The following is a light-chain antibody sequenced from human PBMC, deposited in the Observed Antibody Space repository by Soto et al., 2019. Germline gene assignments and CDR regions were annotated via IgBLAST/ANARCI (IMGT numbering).Light chain of an antibody. V-gene: IGLV2-14*01. J-gene: IGLJ1*01. CDR1: SSDVGGYNY. Sequence: QSVLTQPASVSGSPGESITISCTGTSSDVGGYNYVSWHQQHPGKAPKLTIYDVSSRPSGVSNRFSASKSGNTASLTISVLQAEDEADYYCTSYTSSGTYVFGNGTKVTVL. CDR2: DVS. CDR3: TSYTSSGTYV.